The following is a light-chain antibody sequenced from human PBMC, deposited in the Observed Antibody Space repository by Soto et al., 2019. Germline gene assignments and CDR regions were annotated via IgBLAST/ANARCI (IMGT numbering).Light chain of an antibody. CDR3: QQYHSSPLT. V-gene: IGKV3-20*01. J-gene: IGKJ1*01. CDR1: QSVTSSY. CDR2: GAS. Sequence: EIVLTQSPGTLSLSPGERATLSCRASQSVTSSYLAWYQQKPGQAPRRLIYGASIRATGIPDRFSGSGSGTDFTLTINRLEPEDFALYFCQQYHSSPLTFGQGTKVDIK.